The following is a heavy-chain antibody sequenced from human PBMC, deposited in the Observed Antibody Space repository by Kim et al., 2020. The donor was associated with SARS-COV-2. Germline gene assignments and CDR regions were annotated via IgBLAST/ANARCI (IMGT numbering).Heavy chain of an antibody. CDR1: GFTFSMYG. CDR2: ISFDGNYK. V-gene: IGHV3-30*18. D-gene: IGHD3-10*01. Sequence: GGSLRLSCAASGFTFSMYGMHWVRQAPGKGLEWVAVISFDGNYKYYGDAVKGRFTISRDNSKNTVYLQMNSLGAEDTAVYYCAKDGWPGRTRDYFDHWGQGTLVTVSS. CDR3: AKDGWPGRTRDYFDH. J-gene: IGHJ4*02.